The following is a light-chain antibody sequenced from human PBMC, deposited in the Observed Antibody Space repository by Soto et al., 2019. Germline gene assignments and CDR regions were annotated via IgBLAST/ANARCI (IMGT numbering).Light chain of an antibody. J-gene: IGKJ5*01. CDR3: QQRSSWPRIT. CDR2: GAS. CDR1: QTVTSN. Sequence: EIVMTQSPATLSVSPGERATLSCRASQTVTSNLAWYLQKPGQAPRLLIYGASTRAPGIPARFSGSGSGTDFTLTISSLEPDDFAVYYCQQRSSWPRITFGQGTRLEI. V-gene: IGKV3-11*01.